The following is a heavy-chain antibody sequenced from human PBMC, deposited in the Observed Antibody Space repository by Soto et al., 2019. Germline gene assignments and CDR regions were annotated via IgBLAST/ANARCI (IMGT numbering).Heavy chain of an antibody. Sequence: EVQVLESGGGLVQPGGSLRLSCEGSGFTVSSHAMTWIRQAPGKGPEWVSTITADGGTYYADSVKGRFAMSRDTSASTLYLQMNSRGAEDTAAYYCAPHVSCSGGSCQYDAFAIRGQGTMVTVSS. CDR2: ITADGGT. V-gene: IGHV3-23*01. CDR1: GFTVSSHA. D-gene: IGHD2-15*01. J-gene: IGHJ3*02. CDR3: APHVSCSGGSCQYDAFAI.